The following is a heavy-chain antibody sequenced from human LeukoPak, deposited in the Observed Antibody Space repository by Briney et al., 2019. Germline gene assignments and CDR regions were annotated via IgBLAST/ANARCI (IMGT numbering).Heavy chain of an antibody. CDR1: GFTFGDYA. V-gene: IGHV3-30*04. J-gene: IGHJ4*02. Sequence: GGSLRLSCTASGFTFGDYAMSWFRQAPGKGLEWVAVISYDGSNKYYADSVKGRFTISRDNSKNTLYLQMNSLRAEDTAVYYCAKDLRAYRYGPPTDHLGQGTLVTVSS. D-gene: IGHD5-18*01. CDR2: ISYDGSNK. CDR3: AKDLRAYRYGPPTDH.